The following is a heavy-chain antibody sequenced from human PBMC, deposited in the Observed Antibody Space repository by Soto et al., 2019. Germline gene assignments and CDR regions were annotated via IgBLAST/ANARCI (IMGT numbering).Heavy chain of an antibody. V-gene: IGHV5-51*01. CDR2: IYPGDSDT. D-gene: IGHD3-3*01. CDR3: ARGDTIFRGAFDI. Sequence: GESVKISCXGSGYSFTSYWIGWVRQMPGKGLEWMGIIYPGDSDTRYSPSFQGQVTISADKSISTAYLQWSSLKASDTAMYYCARGDTIFRGAFDIWGQGTMVTVSS. J-gene: IGHJ3*02. CDR1: GYSFTSYW.